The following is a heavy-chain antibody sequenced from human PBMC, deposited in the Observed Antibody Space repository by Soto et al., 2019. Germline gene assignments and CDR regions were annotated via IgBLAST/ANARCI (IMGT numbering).Heavy chain of an antibody. Sequence: QIILKESGPTLVKPTQTLTLTCTVSGFSLSSNGVGVGWIRQPPGKALEWLAIIYWDDDKRYSPSLKTRLTITKDTSKNQVVLTVTDIDPVDTATYYCAHRRARNDIAAFDYWGQGTLVTVSS. V-gene: IGHV2-5*02. CDR1: GFSLSSNGVG. CDR3: AHRRARNDIAAFDY. D-gene: IGHD6-25*01. J-gene: IGHJ4*02. CDR2: IYWDDDK.